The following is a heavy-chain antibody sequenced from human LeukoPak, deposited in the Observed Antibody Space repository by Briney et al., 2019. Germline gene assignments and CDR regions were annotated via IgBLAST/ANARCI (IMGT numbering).Heavy chain of an antibody. D-gene: IGHD1-26*01. CDR1: GYTFTGYY. Sequence: ASVKVSCKASGYTFTGYYMHWVRQAPGQGLEWMGWINPNSGGTNYAQKFQGRVTMTRDTSISTAYMELSRLRSDDTAVYYCVSSRVGATPPGYWGQGTLVTVSS. CDR2: INPNSGGT. CDR3: VSSRVGATPPGY. J-gene: IGHJ4*02. V-gene: IGHV1-2*02.